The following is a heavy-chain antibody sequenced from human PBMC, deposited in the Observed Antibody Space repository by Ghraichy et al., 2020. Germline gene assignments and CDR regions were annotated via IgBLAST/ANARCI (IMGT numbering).Heavy chain of an antibody. J-gene: IGHJ4*02. CDR2: INQDGSEK. Sequence: GGSLRLSCAASGFTFSTYYMNWVRQAPGKGLEWVANINQDGSEKHYVDSVKGRFTVSRDNAKNSLFLQMNSLRADDTAVYYCARASSRGDGPSIPYFDNWGQGTLVTVSS. V-gene: IGHV3-7*03. CDR3: ARASSRGDGPSIPYFDN. D-gene: IGHD2-21*01. CDR1: GFTFSTYY.